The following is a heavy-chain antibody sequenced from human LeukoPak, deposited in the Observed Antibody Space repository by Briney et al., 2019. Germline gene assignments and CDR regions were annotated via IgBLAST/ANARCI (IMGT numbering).Heavy chain of an antibody. V-gene: IGHV3-74*01. CDR1: GFTFSSYS. Sequence: SGGSLRLSCAASGFTFSSYSMNWVRQAPGKGLEWVSRIKTDGSIISYADSVKGRFTISRDNAENTLYLQMNSLGAEDTAVYYCARVGQGEWFFDLWGRGTLVTVSS. CDR3: ARVGQGEWFFDL. CDR2: IKTDGSII. D-gene: IGHD1-26*01. J-gene: IGHJ2*01.